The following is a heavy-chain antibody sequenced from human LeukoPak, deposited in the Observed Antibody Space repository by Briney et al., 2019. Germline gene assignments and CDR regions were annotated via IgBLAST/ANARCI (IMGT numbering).Heavy chain of an antibody. V-gene: IGHV1-2*02. Sequence: VASVKVSCKASGYTFTGYYMHWVRQAPGQGLEWMGWINPNSGGTNYAQKFQGRVTMTRDTSISTAYMELSRLRSDDTAVYYCARDLDCSGGSCYGRYYYYYGMDVWGQGTTVTVSS. CDR3: ARDLDCSGGSCYGRYYYYYGMDV. J-gene: IGHJ6*02. D-gene: IGHD2-15*01. CDR1: GYTFTGYY. CDR2: INPNSGGT.